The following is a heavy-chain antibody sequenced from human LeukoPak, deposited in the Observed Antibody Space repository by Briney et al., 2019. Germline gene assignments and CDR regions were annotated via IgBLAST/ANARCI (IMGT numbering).Heavy chain of an antibody. CDR2: INWNGGST. D-gene: IGHD3/OR15-3a*01. CDR1: GFTFDDYG. J-gene: IGHJ4*02. CDR3: ASGTGSFDY. V-gene: IGHV3-20*04. Sequence: GGSLRLPCAASGFTFDDYGMSWVRQAPGKGLEWVSGINWNGGSTGYADSVKGRFTISRENAKNSLYLQMNSLRAEDTGVYYCASGTGSFDYWGQGTLVTVSS.